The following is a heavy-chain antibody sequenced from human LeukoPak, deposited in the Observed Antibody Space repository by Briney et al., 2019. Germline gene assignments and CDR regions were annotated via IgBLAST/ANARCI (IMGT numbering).Heavy chain of an antibody. J-gene: IGHJ6*02. Sequence: SETLSLTCTVSGGSVSNSLYYWSWIRQPPGKGLEWIGHIYHSGSTDYNPSLKSRVTISVDTSQNHFSLKLSSVTAADTAVYYCARSSRGTSDYYGMDVWGQGTTVTVSS. CDR3: ARSSRGTSDYYGMDV. D-gene: IGHD1-1*01. CDR2: IYHSGST. V-gene: IGHV4-61*03. CDR1: GGSVSNSLYY.